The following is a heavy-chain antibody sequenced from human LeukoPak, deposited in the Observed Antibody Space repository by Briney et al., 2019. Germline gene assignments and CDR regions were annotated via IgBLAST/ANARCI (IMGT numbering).Heavy chain of an antibody. J-gene: IGHJ5*02. CDR3: XRGRITMVRGHLNWFDP. D-gene: IGHD3-10*01. CDR2: IYHSGST. V-gene: IGHV4-30-2*01. CDR1: GDSVSSGGYY. Sequence: PSETLSLTCTVSGDSVSSGGYYWSWVRQPPGKGLEWIGYIYHSGSTYYNPSLKSRVTISVDRSKNQFSLKLSSVTAADTAVYYXXRGRITMVRGHLNWFDPWGQGTLVTVSS.